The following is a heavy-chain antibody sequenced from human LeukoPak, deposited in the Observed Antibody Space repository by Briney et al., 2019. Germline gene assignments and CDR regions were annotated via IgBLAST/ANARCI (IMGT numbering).Heavy chain of an antibody. CDR2: MAHDGSKT. D-gene: IGHD3-16*01. CDR3: AKDGADLRYWYFDL. J-gene: IGHJ2*01. CDR1: GFTFSNYV. Sequence: GGSLRLSCAASGFTFSNYVMHWVRQAPGKGLEWVAVMAHDGSKTYYADSVKGRFTIPRDNSKNTLYLQMNSLRPEDTAVYYCAKDGADLRYWYFDLWGRGTLVTVSS. V-gene: IGHV3-30*18.